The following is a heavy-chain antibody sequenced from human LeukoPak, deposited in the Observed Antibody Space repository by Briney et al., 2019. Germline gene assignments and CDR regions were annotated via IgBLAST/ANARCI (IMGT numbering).Heavy chain of an antibody. D-gene: IGHD3-9*01. Sequence: KPSETLSLTCAVSGYAISSGYYWGWIRQPPGKGLEWIGTVYHSGSIYYNPSLKSRLTMSIDTSKNQFSLKLTSVTAADTAVYYCAREPSTVPTTGPDYWGQGALVTVSP. CDR2: VYHSGSI. CDR1: GYAISSGYY. J-gene: IGHJ4*02. CDR3: AREPSTVPTTGPDY. V-gene: IGHV4-38-2*02.